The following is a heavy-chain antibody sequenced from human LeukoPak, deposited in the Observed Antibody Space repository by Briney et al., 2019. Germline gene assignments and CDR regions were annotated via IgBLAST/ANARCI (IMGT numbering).Heavy chain of an antibody. CDR3: ARDLPSTSNWELVY. CDR1: GYTFIDYY. Sequence: ASVKVSCKASGYTFIDYYIHWLRQAPGQGLEWMGRINPNIPNTDDTDYAQNFQGRVTMTRDTSISTAFMELSRLTSDDTAVYYCARDLPSTSNWELVYWGQGTLVTVSS. J-gene: IGHJ4*02. V-gene: IGHV1-2*06. D-gene: IGHD7-27*01. CDR2: INPNIPNTDDT.